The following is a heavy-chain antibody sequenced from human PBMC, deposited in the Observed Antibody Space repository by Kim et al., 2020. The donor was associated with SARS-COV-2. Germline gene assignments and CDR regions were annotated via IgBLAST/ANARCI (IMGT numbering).Heavy chain of an antibody. CDR1: GYSFTNYW. D-gene: IGHD2-21*01. CDR3: ARQGGFYSLPYYFDY. Sequence: GESLKISCKGSGYSFTNYWIGWVRQMPGKGLEWMGIIYPGDSDTRYSPSFQGQVTISADKSISTAFLQWTSLKASDTAMYYCARQGGFYSLPYYFDYWGQGTLVTVSS. J-gene: IGHJ4*02. CDR2: IYPGDSDT. V-gene: IGHV5-51*01.